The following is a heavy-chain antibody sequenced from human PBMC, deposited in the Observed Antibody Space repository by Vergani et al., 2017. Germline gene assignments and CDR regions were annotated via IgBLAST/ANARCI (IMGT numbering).Heavy chain of an antibody. D-gene: IGHD5-18*01. CDR1: GFTFSSYW. V-gene: IGHV3-74*02. Sequence: EVQLVESGGGLVQPGGSLRLSCAASGFTFSSYWMHWVRQAPGKGLVWVSRINSDGSSTRYADSVKGRFTISRDNAKNTLYLQMNSRRAEDTAVYYCARRDGGYSYGLSHYSYCMDVWGQGTTVTVSS. CDR2: INSDGSST. J-gene: IGHJ6*02. CDR3: ARRDGGYSYGLSHYSYCMDV.